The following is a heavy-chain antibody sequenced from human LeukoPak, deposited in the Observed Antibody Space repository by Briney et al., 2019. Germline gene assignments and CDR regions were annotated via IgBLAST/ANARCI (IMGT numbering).Heavy chain of an antibody. CDR1: GYSISSGYY. Sequence: SETLSLTCAVSGYSISSGYYWGWIRQSPGKGLEWIGSIYHSGTTYYNPSLKSRVTVSVDRSRNQFSLNLTSVTAADTAVFYCAREIGGGTYSGADYWGKGPLATVSS. CDR3: AREIGGGTYSGADY. D-gene: IGHD6-25*01. J-gene: IGHJ4*02. CDR2: IYHSGTT. V-gene: IGHV4-38-2*02.